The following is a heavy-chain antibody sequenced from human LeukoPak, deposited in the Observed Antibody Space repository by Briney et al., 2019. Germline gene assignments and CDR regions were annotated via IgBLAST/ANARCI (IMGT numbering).Heavy chain of an antibody. D-gene: IGHD5-24*01. CDR3: AGGGRDDFNSWFDP. Sequence: GASVKVSCKASGGRFSDYTITWVRQIPGQGLEWMGRITPVFGMADYAQKFHDRVTINEDKSTTTAYMDLSGLRSEDTAVYYGAGGGRDDFNSWFDPWGQGTLVTVSS. J-gene: IGHJ5*02. CDR2: ITPVFGMA. CDR1: GGRFSDYT. V-gene: IGHV1-69*02.